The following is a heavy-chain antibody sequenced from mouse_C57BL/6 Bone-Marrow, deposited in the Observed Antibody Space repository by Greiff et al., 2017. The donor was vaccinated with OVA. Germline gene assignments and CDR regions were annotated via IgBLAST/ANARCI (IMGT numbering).Heavy chain of an antibody. Sequence: VHLVESGAELAKPGASVKLSCKASGYTFTSYWMHWVKQRPGQGLEWIGYINPSSGYTKYNQKFKDKATLTADKSASTACMQLSSLTYEDSAGYYCARGGWLLPYAMDYWGQGTSVTVSS. CDR3: ARGGWLLPYAMDY. CDR1: GYTFTSYW. J-gene: IGHJ4*01. V-gene: IGHV1-7*01. D-gene: IGHD2-3*01. CDR2: INPSSGYT.